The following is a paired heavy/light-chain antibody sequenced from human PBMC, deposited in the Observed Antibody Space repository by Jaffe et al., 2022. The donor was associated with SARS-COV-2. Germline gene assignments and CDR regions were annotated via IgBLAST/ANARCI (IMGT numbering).Heavy chain of an antibody. CDR2: IYWDDDR. V-gene: IGHV2-5*02. J-gene: IGHJ4*02. CDR1: GFSLSTSGMA. Sequence: QITLKESGPTLLRPTQTLTVTCTFSGFSLSTSGMAVGWIRQPPGKALEWLALIYWDDDRRFSPSLKTRLTITKDTSKNQVVLTMTNMDPVDTATYYCAHRLPVTSWDYFDHWGQGTLVTVSS. D-gene: IGHD4-17*01. CDR3: AHRLPVTSWDYFDH.
Light chain of an antibody. CDR2: DVT. CDR1: FSDVGTYNY. V-gene: IGLV2-11*01. Sequence: QSALTQPRSVSGSPGQSVTISCTGSFSDVGTYNYVSWYQQHPGKAPKLMIYDVTKRPSGVPDRFSGSKSGNTASLTISGLQSEDEADYYCCSFAGVDKVFGGGTKLTVL. CDR3: CSFAGVDKV. J-gene: IGLJ3*02.